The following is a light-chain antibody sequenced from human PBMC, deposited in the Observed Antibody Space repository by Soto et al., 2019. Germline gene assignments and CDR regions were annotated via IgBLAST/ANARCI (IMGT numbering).Light chain of an antibody. CDR2: GAS. CDR3: QQRSNWPSIT. CDR1: QSISSY. V-gene: IGKV3-15*01. Sequence: EIVMTQSPATLSVSPGERATLSCRASQSISSYLAWYQQKPGQAPRLLIYGASTRATDIPARFSGGGSGTEFTLTINSLQSEDVAVYYCQQRSNWPSITFGQGTRLEIK. J-gene: IGKJ5*01.